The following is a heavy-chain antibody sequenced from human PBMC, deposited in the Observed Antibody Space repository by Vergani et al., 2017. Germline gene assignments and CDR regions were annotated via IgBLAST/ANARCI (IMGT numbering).Heavy chain of an antibody. D-gene: IGHD3-10*01. V-gene: IGHV5-10-1*01. Sequence: EVQLVQSGAEVKKPGESLRISCKGSGYSFTSYWISWVRQMPGKGLEWMGRIDPSDSYTKYSPSFQVHVTISADKSISTAYLQWSSLKASDTAMYDCARWFVIRGVGGYNGFDPWGQGTLVTVSS. CDR1: GYSFTSYW. J-gene: IGHJ5*02. CDR3: ARWFVIRGVGGYNGFDP. CDR2: IDPSDSYT.